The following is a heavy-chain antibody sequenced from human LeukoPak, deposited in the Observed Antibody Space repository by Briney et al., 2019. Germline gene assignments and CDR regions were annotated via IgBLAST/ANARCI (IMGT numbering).Heavy chain of an antibody. V-gene: IGHV3-73*01. Sequence: SGGSLRLSCAASGFTFSGSAMHWVRQASGKGLEWVGRIRSKANSYATAYAASVKGRFTISRDDSKNTAYLQMNSLKTEDTAVYYCTRHVGRGTGYYPFDYWGQGTLVTVSS. CDR1: GFTFSGSA. CDR2: IRSKANSYAT. D-gene: IGHD3/OR15-3a*01. J-gene: IGHJ4*02. CDR3: TRHVGRGTGYYPFDY.